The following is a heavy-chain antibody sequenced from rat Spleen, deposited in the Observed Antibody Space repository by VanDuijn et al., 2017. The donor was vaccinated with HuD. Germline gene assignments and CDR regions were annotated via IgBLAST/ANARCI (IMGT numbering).Heavy chain of an antibody. V-gene: IGHV5S23*01. CDR3: ARRHYGYTDYFDY. Sequence: EVQLVESDGGLVQPGRSLKLSCAASGFTFNNYDMAWVRQAPTKGLEWVASISTGGGNTYYRDSVKGRFTISRDNAKSTLSLQMDSLRSEDTATYYCARRHYGYTDYFDYWGQGVMVTVSS. CDR2: ISTGGGNT. CDR1: GFTFNNYD. D-gene: IGHD1-6*01. J-gene: IGHJ2*01.